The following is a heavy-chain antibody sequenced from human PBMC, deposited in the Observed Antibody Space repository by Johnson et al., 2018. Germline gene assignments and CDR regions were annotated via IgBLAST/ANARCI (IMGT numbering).Heavy chain of an antibody. CDR2: IWYDGSNK. CDR1: GFTFSSYG. J-gene: IGHJ3*02. D-gene: IGHD1-26*01. Sequence: QVQLVESGGGVVQPGRSLRLSCAASGFTFSSYGMHWVRQAPGKGLEWVAVIWYDGSNKYYADSVKGRFTISRDNSKNTLYLQTNSLRAEDTAVYYCARDWGGSGSYLFAFDIWGQGTMVTVSS. V-gene: IGHV3-33*01. CDR3: ARDWGGSGSYLFAFDI.